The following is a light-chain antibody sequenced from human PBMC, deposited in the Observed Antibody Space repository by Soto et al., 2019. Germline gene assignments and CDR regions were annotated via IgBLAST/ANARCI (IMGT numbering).Light chain of an antibody. CDR2: SNN. Sequence: QSVLTQPPSASGTPGQRVTISCSGSSSNIGSNTVNWYQQLPGTAPKLLIYSNNQRPSGVPDRFSGSKSGTSASLAISGLQSEDEAVYYCFSYAGSNTFVFGGGTKLTVL. V-gene: IGLV1-44*01. CDR1: SSNIGSNT. J-gene: IGLJ2*01. CDR3: FSYAGSNTFV.